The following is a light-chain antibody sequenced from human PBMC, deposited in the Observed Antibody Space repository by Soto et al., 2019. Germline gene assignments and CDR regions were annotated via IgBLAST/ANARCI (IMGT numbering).Light chain of an antibody. CDR1: QSVTSN. V-gene: IGKV3-15*01. Sequence: EIVMTQSPATLSVSPGERVTLHCRASQSVTSNLAWYQHKPGQSPRLLIYRASARATGVPARFSGSGSGTDFTLTISCLQSEDFATYYCQQYYSYPRTFGQGTKWIS. J-gene: IGKJ1*01. CDR3: QQYYSYPRT. CDR2: RAS.